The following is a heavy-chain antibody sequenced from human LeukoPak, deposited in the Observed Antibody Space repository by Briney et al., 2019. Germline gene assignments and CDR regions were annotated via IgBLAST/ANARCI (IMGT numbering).Heavy chain of an antibody. CDR2: ISWNSGSI. Sequence: PGRSLRLSCAASGFTFDAYAMHWVRQAPGKGLEWVSGISWNSGSIGYADSVKGRFTISRDNAKNSLYLQMNSLRAEDTALYYCAKAATPRGMGPDAFDSWGQGTMVTVSS. CDR3: AKAATPRGMGPDAFDS. D-gene: IGHD1-26*01. J-gene: IGHJ3*02. V-gene: IGHV3-9*01. CDR1: GFTFDAYA.